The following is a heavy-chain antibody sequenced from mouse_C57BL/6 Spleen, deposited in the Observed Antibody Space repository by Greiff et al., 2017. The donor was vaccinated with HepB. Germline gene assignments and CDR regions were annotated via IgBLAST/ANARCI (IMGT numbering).Heavy chain of an antibody. CDR1: GYTFTTYP. CDR2: FHPYNDDT. CDR3: ARREGYYPSWFAY. V-gene: IGHV1-47*01. Sequence: VQGVESGAELVKPGASVKMSCKASGYTFTTYPIEWMKQNHGKSLEWIGNFHPYNDDTKYNEKFKGKATLTVEKSSSTVYLELSRLTSDDSAVYYCARREGYYPSWFAYWGQGTLVTVSA. D-gene: IGHD2-3*01. J-gene: IGHJ3*01.